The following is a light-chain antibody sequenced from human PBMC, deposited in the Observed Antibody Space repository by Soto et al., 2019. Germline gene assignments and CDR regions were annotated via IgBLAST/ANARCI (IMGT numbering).Light chain of an antibody. Sequence: EIVLTQSPGTLSLSPGERATLSCRASQSVSSSYLAWYQQKPGQAPRLLIYGASSRATGIPDRFSGSGSGTDFTLTISSLQSEDSAVYYCQQYNKWPPITFGQGTRLEIK. CDR2: GAS. J-gene: IGKJ5*01. V-gene: IGKV3-20*01. CDR1: QSVSSSY. CDR3: QQYNKWPPIT.